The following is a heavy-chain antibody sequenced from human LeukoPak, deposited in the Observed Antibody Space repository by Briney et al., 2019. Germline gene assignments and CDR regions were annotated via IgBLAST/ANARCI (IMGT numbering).Heavy chain of an antibody. CDR3: AKQVWQLANYFDY. Sequence: GGSLRLPCAASGFTFSSYAMSWVRQAPGKGLEWASAISGSGGSKYYADSVKGRFTISRDNSKNTLYLQMNSLRAEDTAVYYCAKQVWQLANYFDYWGQGTLVTVSS. D-gene: IGHD6-13*01. CDR1: GFTFSSYA. J-gene: IGHJ4*02. CDR2: ISGSGGSK. V-gene: IGHV3-23*01.